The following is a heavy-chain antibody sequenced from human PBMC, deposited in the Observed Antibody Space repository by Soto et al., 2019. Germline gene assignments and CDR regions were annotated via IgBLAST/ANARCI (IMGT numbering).Heavy chain of an antibody. CDR2: IKSTSDGGAT. Sequence: EVQLVESGGGLVEPGGSLRLSCSASGFTVNKAWMSWVRQAPGKGLEWVGRIKSTSDGGATDYAAPVKGRVTISRDDSKNTLYLQMSSLKIEDTAVYYCTTPPIYVRGSPLPCYWGQGTLVTVSS. CDR1: GFTVNKAW. J-gene: IGHJ4*02. D-gene: IGHD3-16*01. CDR3: TTPPIYVRGSPLPCY. V-gene: IGHV3-15*01.